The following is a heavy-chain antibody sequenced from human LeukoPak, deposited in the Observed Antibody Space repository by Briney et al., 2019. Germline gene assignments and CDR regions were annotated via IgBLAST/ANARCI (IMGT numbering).Heavy chain of an antibody. CDR1: EFTFSIYW. D-gene: IGHD6-19*01. CDR2: IKQDGSEK. J-gene: IGHJ4*02. CDR3: ARDQDLYSSGWYGVNY. Sequence: GGSLRLSCAASEFTFSIYWMSWVRQAPGKGLEWVANIKQDGSEKYYVDSVKGRFTISRDNAKNSLYLQMNSLRADDTAVYYCARDQDLYSSGWYGVNYWGQGTLVTVSS. V-gene: IGHV3-7*03.